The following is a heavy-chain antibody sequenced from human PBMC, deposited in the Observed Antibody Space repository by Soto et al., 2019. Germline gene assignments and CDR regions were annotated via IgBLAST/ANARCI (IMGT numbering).Heavy chain of an antibody. D-gene: IGHD6-13*01. J-gene: IGHJ6*02. CDR1: GGSISSYY. CDR2: IYTIGST. CDR3: ARGRAYTSSSWGYYYYYYGMDV. Sequence: QVQLQESGPGLVKPSETLSLTCTVSGGSISSYYWSWIRQPAGKGLEWIGRIYTIGSTNYNPSLKGRVTMSLDTSKNQFSLKLSSVTAADTAVYYCARGRAYTSSSWGYYYYYYGMDVWGQGTTVTVSS. V-gene: IGHV4-4*07.